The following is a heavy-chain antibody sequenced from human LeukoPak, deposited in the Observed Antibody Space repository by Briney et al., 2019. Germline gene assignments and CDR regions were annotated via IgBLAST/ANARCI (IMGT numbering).Heavy chain of an antibody. J-gene: IGHJ1*01. V-gene: IGHV3-23*01. CDR3: AKHSASSGWTSPYFQH. CDR2: ISGSGGST. D-gene: IGHD6-19*01. CDR1: GFTVSSNY. Sequence: PGGSLRLSCAASGFTVSSNYMSWVRQAPGKGLEWVSAISGSGGSTYYADSVKGRFTISRDNPKNTLYLQMNSLRAEDTAVYYCAKHSASSGWTSPYFQHWGQGTLVTVSS.